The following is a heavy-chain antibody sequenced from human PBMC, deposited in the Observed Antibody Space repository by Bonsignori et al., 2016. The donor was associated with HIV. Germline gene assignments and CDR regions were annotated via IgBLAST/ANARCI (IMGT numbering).Heavy chain of an antibody. Sequence: QVRLQESGPGLVKPSETLSLTCGVSGYPISSGYFWGWIRQSPGKGLEWIGGISHSGSPTYNPSLESRVTISLDTSTNHFSLNLNSVTAADTAVYYCVRGPYYHFSSGADTSYYYGMDIWGRGTTVSVSS. CDR2: ISHSGSP. D-gene: IGHD3-22*01. CDR1: GYPISSGYF. V-gene: IGHV4-38-2*01. CDR3: VRGPYYHFSSGADTSYYYGMDI. J-gene: IGHJ6*02.